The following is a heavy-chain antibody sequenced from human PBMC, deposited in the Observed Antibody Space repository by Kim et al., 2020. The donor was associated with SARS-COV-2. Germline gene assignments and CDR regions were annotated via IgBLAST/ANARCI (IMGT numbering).Heavy chain of an antibody. CDR2: ISYDGSNK. J-gene: IGHJ4*02. V-gene: IGHV3-30*04. D-gene: IGHD1-26*01. CDR1: GFTFSSYA. Sequence: GGSLRLSCAASGFTFSSYAMHWVRQAPGKGLEWVAVISYDGSNKYYADSVKGRFTISRDNSKNTLYLQMNSLRAEDTAVYYCARQGGWELRYFDYWGQGT. CDR3: ARQGGWELRYFDY.